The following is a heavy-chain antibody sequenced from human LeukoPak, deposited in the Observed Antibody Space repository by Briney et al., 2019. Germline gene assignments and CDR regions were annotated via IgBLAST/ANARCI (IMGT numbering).Heavy chain of an antibody. J-gene: IGHJ4*02. CDR1: GFTFSSYW. CDR2: INSDGSST. CDR3: ARVGWELPYYSDY. V-gene: IGHV3-74*01. D-gene: IGHD1-26*01. Sequence: GGSLRLTCAASGFTFSSYWMHWVRQAPGKGLVWVSRINSDGSSTSYADSVKGRFTISRDNAKNTLYLQMNSLRAEDTAVYYCARVGWELPYYSDYWGQGTLVTVSS.